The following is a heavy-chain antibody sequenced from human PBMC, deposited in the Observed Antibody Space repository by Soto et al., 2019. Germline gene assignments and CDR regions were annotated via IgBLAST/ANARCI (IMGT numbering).Heavy chain of an antibody. CDR3: ARALPVAKGGFDP. CDR1: GFTVSNTY. V-gene: IGHV3-53*01. D-gene: IGHD2-2*01. J-gene: IGHJ5*02. CDR2: IYTAGGT. Sequence: GGSLRLSCAASGFTVSNTYMTWVRQPPGKGLECVSVIYTAGGTNYTDSVKGRFIISRDNSKNTLYLQMNSLRAEDTAVYYCARALPVAKGGFDPWGQGTLVTVSS.